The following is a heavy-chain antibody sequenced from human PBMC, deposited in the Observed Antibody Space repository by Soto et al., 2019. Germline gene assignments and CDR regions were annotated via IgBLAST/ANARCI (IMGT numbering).Heavy chain of an antibody. Sequence: ALVTVSFKASGYTLTKYRISWLRQPPGQGLEWMGWISAYNGNTNYAQKLKGRVTMTTDTSTSTAYMELRSLRSDDTAVYYCAREVAVAPSWFDPWGQGTLVTVSS. V-gene: IGHV1-18*04. CDR3: AREVAVAPSWFDP. D-gene: IGHD6-19*01. CDR1: GYTLTKYR. CDR2: ISAYNGNT. J-gene: IGHJ5*02.